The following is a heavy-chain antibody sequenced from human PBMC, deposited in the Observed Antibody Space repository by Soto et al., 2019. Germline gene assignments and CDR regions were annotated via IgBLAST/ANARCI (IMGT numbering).Heavy chain of an antibody. J-gene: IGHJ4*02. CDR1: GFTFSSYG. CDR3: ARDLRPLAWGVGATPNYFDY. V-gene: IGHV3-33*01. Sequence: QPGGSLRLSCAASGFTFSSYGMHWVRQAPGKGLEWVAVIWYDGSNKYYADSVKGRFTISRDNSKNTLYLQMNSLRAEDTAVYYCARDLRPLAWGVGATPNYFDYWGQGTLVTVSS. D-gene: IGHD1-26*01. CDR2: IWYDGSNK.